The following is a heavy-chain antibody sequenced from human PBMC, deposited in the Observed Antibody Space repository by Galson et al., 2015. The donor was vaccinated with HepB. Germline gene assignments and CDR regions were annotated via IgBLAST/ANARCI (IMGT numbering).Heavy chain of an antibody. J-gene: IGHJ4*02. D-gene: IGHD3-22*01. V-gene: IGHV1-3*01. CDR2: INAGNGNT. CDR1: GYTFTSYA. Sequence: SVKVSCKASGYTFTSYAVHWVRQAPGQRLEWMGWINAGNGNTKYSQKFQGRVTITRDTSASTAYMELSSLRSEDTAVYYCARMGEYYYDSSGYLMDYWGQGTLVTVSS. CDR3: ARMGEYYYDSSGYLMDY.